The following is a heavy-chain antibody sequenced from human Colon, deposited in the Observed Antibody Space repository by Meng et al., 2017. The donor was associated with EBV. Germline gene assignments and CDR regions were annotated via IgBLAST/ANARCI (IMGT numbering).Heavy chain of an antibody. CDR1: GRSIISSSW. Sequence: VHVKSPGHVLGNPSGTLSLTCAVFGRSIISSSWWSVVRHPSGKGLEWIGEIYHSGSTNYNPSLKCRVTISVDKSKNQFSLKLSSVTAADTAVYYCARVVTALWGYYFDYWGQGTLVTVSS. V-gene: IGHV4-4*02. D-gene: IGHD2-21*02. CDR3: ARVVTALWGYYFDY. J-gene: IGHJ4*02. CDR2: IYHSGST.